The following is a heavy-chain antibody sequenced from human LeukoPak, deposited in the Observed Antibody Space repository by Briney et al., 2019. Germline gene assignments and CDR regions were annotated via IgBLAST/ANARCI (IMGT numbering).Heavy chain of an antibody. CDR3: ARANFLYCSSTTCLFDY. CDR1: GYTFTDYY. CDR2: SNLNDGDT. D-gene: IGHD2-2*01. V-gene: IGHV1-2*02. Sequence: ASVKVSCKASGYTFTDYYMHWVRQAPGQGFEWMGGSNLNDGDTNYAQKFQGRVTMTRDTSISTAHMEVSRLRSDDTAVYYCARANFLYCSSTTCLFDYWGQGTLVTVSS. J-gene: IGHJ4*02.